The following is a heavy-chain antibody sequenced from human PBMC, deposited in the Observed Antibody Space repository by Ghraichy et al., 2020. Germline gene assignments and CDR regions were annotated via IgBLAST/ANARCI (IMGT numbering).Heavy chain of an antibody. D-gene: IGHD3-10*01. Sequence: GGSLRLSCAASGFTFSSYAMSWVRQAPGKGLEWVSTISGSGGSTYYADSVKGRFTISRDNSKNSLYLQMNSLRAEDTAVYYCATAQDLWFGGGRGMDVWGQGTTVTVSS. CDR3: ATAQDLWFGGGRGMDV. V-gene: IGHV3-23*01. J-gene: IGHJ6*02. CDR1: GFTFSSYA. CDR2: ISGSGGST.